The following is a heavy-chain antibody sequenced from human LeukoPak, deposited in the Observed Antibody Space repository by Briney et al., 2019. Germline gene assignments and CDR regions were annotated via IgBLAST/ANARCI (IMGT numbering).Heavy chain of an antibody. CDR3: AKGSSGSRPYYFDY. J-gene: IGHJ4*02. D-gene: IGHD3-10*01. Sequence: PGGSLRLSCAASGFTFSNYAMSWVRQAPGMGLEWVLAITDSGGDTYHADSIKGRFTISRDNSKNTLYLQMNSLRADDTAVYYCAKGSSGSRPYYFDYWGQGTLVTVSS. V-gene: IGHV3-23*01. CDR1: GFTFSNYA. CDR2: ITDSGGDT.